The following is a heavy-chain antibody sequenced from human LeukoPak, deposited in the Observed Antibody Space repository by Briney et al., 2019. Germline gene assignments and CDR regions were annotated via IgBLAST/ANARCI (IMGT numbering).Heavy chain of an antibody. CDR3: ARGPNFDWLLYFDY. CDR1: GFTVSSNY. CDR2: IYSGDST. Sequence: GGSLRLSCAASGFTVSSNYMSWVRQAPGKGLDWVSIIYSGDSTYYADSVKGRFTISRDNSKNTLYLQMNSLRAEDTAVYYCARGPNFDWLLYFDYWGQRALVTVSS. V-gene: IGHV3-53*01. D-gene: IGHD3-9*01. J-gene: IGHJ4*02.